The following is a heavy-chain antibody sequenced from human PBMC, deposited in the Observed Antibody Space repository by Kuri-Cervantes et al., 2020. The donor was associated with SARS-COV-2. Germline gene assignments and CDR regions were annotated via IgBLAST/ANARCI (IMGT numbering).Heavy chain of an antibody. D-gene: IGHD3-22*01. V-gene: IGHV4-4*07. CDR1: GDSFSDFY. Sequence: SETLSLTCVVSGDSFSDFYWSWIRQPAGKGLEWIGRIHPSGSTNYNSSLESRVTMSIDTSKKQFSLNLSAVTAADTAVYYCAKDRYFDGRGGYYELGYWGQGVLVTVSS. CDR3: AKDRYFDGRGGYYELGY. CDR2: IHPSGST. J-gene: IGHJ4*02.